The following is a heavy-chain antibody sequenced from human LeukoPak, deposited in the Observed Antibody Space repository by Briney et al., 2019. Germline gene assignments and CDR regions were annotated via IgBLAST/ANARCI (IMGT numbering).Heavy chain of an antibody. Sequence: GGSLRLSCAASGFIFNNYWMHWVRQVPGKGLEWLSRVDGDGTGTSYADSVKGRFTISRDNSKNTLYLQMNSLRAEDTAVYYCAKGTSDYDFWSGYYYGSVGAFDIWGQGTMVTVSS. V-gene: IGHV3-74*01. CDR2: VDGDGTGT. CDR1: GFIFNNYW. D-gene: IGHD3-3*01. CDR3: AKGTSDYDFWSGYYYGSVGAFDI. J-gene: IGHJ3*02.